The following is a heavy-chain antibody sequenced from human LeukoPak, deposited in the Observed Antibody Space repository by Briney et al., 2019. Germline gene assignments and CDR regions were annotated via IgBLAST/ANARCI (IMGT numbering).Heavy chain of an antibody. D-gene: IGHD3-16*01. J-gene: IGHJ4*02. CDR2: FHNSGTS. V-gene: IGHV4-59*01. Sequence: SETLSLTCTVSDDSISDYYRGWIRQPPGKGLEWIGYFHNSGTSTYNPSLKSRVTISADTSKNQFSLKLNSLTTADTAVYYCTRGAGWLIDYWGQGILVTGSS. CDR3: TRGAGWLIDY. CDR1: DDSISDYY.